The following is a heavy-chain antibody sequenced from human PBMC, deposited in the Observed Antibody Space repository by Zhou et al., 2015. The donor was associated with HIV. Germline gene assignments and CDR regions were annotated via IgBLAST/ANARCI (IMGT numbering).Heavy chain of an antibody. CDR1: GYTFTNYY. J-gene: IGHJ4*02. CDR3: ARGVSF. Sequence: QVQLVQSGPEVKKPGASAKVSCKASGYTFTNYYIYWVRQAPGQGLEWMGLIHPSRGNTTYAQKFQGRLTMTSDTSTNTVYMELTSLTSEDTAMYFCARGVSFWGQGSLVTVSS. V-gene: IGHV1-46*01. D-gene: IGHD2-2*01. CDR2: IHPSRGNT.